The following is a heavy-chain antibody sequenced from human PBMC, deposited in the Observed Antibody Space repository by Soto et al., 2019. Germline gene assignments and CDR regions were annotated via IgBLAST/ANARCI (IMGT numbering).Heavy chain of an antibody. D-gene: IGHD2-2*01. CDR3: ARSDARDQLLTFDI. J-gene: IGHJ3*02. CDR1: GGTFSSYA. Sequence: SVKVSCKASGGTFSSYAISWVRQAPGQGLEWMGGIIPIFGTANYAQKFQGRVTITADKSTSTAYMELSSLRSEDTAVYYCARSDARDQLLTFDIWGQGTMVTVSS. CDR2: IIPIFGTA. V-gene: IGHV1-69*06.